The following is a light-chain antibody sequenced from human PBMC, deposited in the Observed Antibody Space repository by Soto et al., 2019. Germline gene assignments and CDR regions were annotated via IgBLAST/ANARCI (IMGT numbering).Light chain of an antibody. J-gene: IGLJ1*01. CDR1: SSDVGGYNY. V-gene: IGLV2-11*01. CDR2: DVT. CDR3: CSYAGSYTFYV. Sequence: QSALTQPRSVSGAPGQSVTISCTGNSSDVGGYNYVSWYQQYPGTAPKLMIYDVTMRPSGVPDRFSGSKSGNTASLTISGLQAEDEADYYCCSYAGSYTFYVFGTGTKVTVL.